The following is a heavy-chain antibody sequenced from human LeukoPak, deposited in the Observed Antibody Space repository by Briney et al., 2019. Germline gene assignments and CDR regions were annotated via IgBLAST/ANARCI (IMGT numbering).Heavy chain of an antibody. CDR2: INHSGST. J-gene: IGHJ4*02. Sequence: SQTLSLTCTVSGGSISSGGYYWSWIRQPPGKGLEWIGEINHSGSTNYNPSLKSRVTISVDTSKNQFSLKLSSVTAADTAVYYCARVDGNTAINYWGQGTLVTVSS. CDR1: GGSISSGGYY. D-gene: IGHD5-18*01. CDR3: ARVDGNTAINY. V-gene: IGHV4-30-2*01.